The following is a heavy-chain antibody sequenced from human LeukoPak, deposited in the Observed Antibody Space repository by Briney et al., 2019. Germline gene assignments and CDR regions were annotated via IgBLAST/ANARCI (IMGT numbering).Heavy chain of an antibody. D-gene: IGHD2-21*01. CDR2: ISSTGSYI. CDR3: ASGFCGGNCYNFDY. J-gene: IGHJ4*02. CDR1: RFTFSSYS. Sequence: GGSLRLSCAASRFTFSSYSMDWVRQAPGKGLEWVSSISSTGSYIYYADSVKGRFTISRDNSKNTLYLQMNSLRAEDTAVYYCASGFCGGNCYNFDYWGQGTLVTVSS. V-gene: IGHV3-21*01.